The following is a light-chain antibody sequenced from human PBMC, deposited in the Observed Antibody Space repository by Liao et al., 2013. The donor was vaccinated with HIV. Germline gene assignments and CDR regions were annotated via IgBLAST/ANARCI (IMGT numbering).Light chain of an antibody. Sequence: SYELTQPPSVSVSPGQTASITCSGDRLGDKVVSWYQQKAGQSPVVVTYQDNKRPSGIPERFSGSNSGDTATLTISGTQAMDEADYYCQAWDNRNAVFGGGTRLTVL. V-gene: IGLV3-1*01. CDR1: RLGDKV. CDR2: QDN. J-gene: IGLJ2*01. CDR3: QAWDNRNAV.